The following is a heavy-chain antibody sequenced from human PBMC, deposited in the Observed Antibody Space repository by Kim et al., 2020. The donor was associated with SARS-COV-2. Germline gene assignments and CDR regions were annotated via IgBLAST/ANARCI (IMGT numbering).Heavy chain of an antibody. CDR1: GFTVSSNY. J-gene: IGHJ4*02. Sequence: GGSLRLSCAASGFTVSSNYMSWVRQAPGKGLEWVSVIYSGGSTYYADSVKGRFTISRDNSKNTLYLQMNSLRAEDTAVYYCASSRRWLQSPFDYWGQGTLVTVSS. CDR2: IYSGGST. CDR3: ASSRRWLQSPFDY. V-gene: IGHV3-53*01. D-gene: IGHD5-12*01.